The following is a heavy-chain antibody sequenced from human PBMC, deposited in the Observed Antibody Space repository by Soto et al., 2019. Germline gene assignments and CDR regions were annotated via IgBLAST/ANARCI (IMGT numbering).Heavy chain of an antibody. Sequence: GGSLRLSCAASGFTFSSYSMNWVRQAPGKGLEWVSYISSSSSTIYYADSVKGRFTISRDNAKNSLYLQMNSLRAEDTAVYYCARFYSNDRDYYYMDVWGKGTTVTVSS. V-gene: IGHV3-48*01. CDR2: ISSSSSTI. D-gene: IGHD4-4*01. CDR1: GFTFSSYS. J-gene: IGHJ6*03. CDR3: ARFYSNDRDYYYMDV.